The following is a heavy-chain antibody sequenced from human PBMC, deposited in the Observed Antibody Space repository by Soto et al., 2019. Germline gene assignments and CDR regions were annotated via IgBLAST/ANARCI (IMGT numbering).Heavy chain of an antibody. V-gene: IGHV3-23*01. CDR1: GFTFSSYA. Sequence: EVQLLESEGGLVQPGGSLRLSCAASGFTFSSYAMSWVRQAPGKGLEWVSAISGSGGSTYYADSVKGRFTISRDNSKNTLYLQMNSLRAEDTAVYYCAKSQWLVNDAFYICGQGTMVTFSS. D-gene: IGHD6-19*01. CDR2: ISGSGGST. J-gene: IGHJ3*02. CDR3: AKSQWLVNDAFYI.